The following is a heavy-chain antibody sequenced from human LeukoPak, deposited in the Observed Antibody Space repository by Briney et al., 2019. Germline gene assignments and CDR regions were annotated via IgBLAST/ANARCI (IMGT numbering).Heavy chain of an antibody. CDR3: AKGGAAWITPEYFDY. Sequence: PGGSLRLSCAASGFTFSSYTIHWVRQAPGKGLEWVTIISYDGSNKYYADSVKGRFTISRDNSKNTVYLQMNSLRAEDTAVYYCAKGGAAWITPEYFDYWGQGTLVTVSS. V-gene: IGHV3-30-3*01. CDR1: GFTFSSYT. CDR2: ISYDGSNK. J-gene: IGHJ4*02. D-gene: IGHD5-12*01.